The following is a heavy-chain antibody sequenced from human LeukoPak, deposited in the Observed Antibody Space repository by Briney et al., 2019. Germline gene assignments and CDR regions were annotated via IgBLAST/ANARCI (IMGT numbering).Heavy chain of an antibody. D-gene: IGHD5-18*01. CDR1: GGTFSTFG. Sequence: SVKVSCKASGGTFSTFGISWVRQAPGQGLEWMGGIIPMSGTVNNAQKFQGRVTITADKSTGTAYMELSSLRSDGTAVYYCARETGYAYGRAPLDYWGQGTLVTVSS. CDR3: ARETGYAYGRAPLDY. CDR2: IIPMSGTV. J-gene: IGHJ4*02. V-gene: IGHV1-69*06.